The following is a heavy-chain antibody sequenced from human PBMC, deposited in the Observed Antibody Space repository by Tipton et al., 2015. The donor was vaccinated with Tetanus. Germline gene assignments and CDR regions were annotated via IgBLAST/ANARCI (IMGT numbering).Heavy chain of an antibody. V-gene: IGHV3-33*01. D-gene: IGHD3-3*01. CDR2: VWYDGTRK. CDR1: GFTFSTHG. CDR3: ARKRFVEWLGPLDC. Sequence: SLRLSCAASGFTFSTHGMHWVRQAPGKGLEWVALVWYDGTRKYYTESVEGRFTISRDNSKNTLYLEMDSPRVEDTATYFCARKRFVEWLGPLDCRGQGTLVTVSS. J-gene: IGHJ4*02.